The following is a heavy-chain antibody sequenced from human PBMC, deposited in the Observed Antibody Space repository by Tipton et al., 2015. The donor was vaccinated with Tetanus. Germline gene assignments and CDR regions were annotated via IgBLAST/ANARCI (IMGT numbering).Heavy chain of an antibody. CDR2: INPSGGST. J-gene: IGHJ2*01. V-gene: IGHV1-46*01. Sequence: QLVQSGAEVKKPGASVKVSCKASGYTFTSYYMHWVRQAPGQGLEWMGIINPSGGSTSYAQKFQGRVTMTRDTSTSTVYMELSSLRSEDTAVYYCARNGLGYGDYVTYWYFDLWGRGTLVTVSS. CDR3: ARNGLGYGDYVTYWYFDL. D-gene: IGHD4-17*01. CDR1: GYTFTSYY.